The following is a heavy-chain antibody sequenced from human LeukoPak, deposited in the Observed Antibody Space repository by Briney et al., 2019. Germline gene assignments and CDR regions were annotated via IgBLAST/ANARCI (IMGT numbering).Heavy chain of an antibody. J-gene: IGHJ5*02. D-gene: IGHD6-13*01. CDR2: MNPDSGNT. CDR3: ARGPYSSSWYHSPDWFDP. CDR1: GYTFTSYD. Sequence: ASVKVSCKASGYTFTSYDINWVRQATGQGLEWMGWMNPDSGNTGYAQKFQGRVTMTRNTSISTAYMELSSLRSEDTAVYYCARGPYSSSWYHSPDWFDPWGQGTLVTVSS. V-gene: IGHV1-8*01.